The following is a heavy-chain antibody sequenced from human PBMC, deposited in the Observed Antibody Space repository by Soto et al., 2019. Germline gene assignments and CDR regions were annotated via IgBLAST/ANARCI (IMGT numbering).Heavy chain of an antibody. Sequence: ASVKVSCKVSGYTLTELSMHWVRQAPGKGLEWMGGFDPEDAETIYAQKFQGRVTMTEDTSRGTAYMELSSLKSEDTAVYYCATDIAMTTVTPYYEYHGIDVWGRGATLTAFS. J-gene: IGHJ6*02. CDR1: GYTLTELS. V-gene: IGHV1-24*01. CDR3: ATDIAMTTVTPYYEYHGIDV. CDR2: FDPEDAET. D-gene: IGHD4-17*01.